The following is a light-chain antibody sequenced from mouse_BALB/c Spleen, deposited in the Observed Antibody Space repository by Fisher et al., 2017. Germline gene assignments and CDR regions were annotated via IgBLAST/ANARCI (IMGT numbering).Light chain of an antibody. CDR1: SSVSSSY. CDR2: STS. CDR3: QQWSSYPPT. V-gene: IGKV4-74*01. Sequence: IVLTQTPAIMSASLGERVTMTCTASSSVSSSYLHWYQQKPGSSPKLWIYSTSNLASGVPARFSGSGSGTSYSLTISSMEAEDAATYYCQQWSSYPPTFGAGTKLELK. J-gene: IGKJ5*01.